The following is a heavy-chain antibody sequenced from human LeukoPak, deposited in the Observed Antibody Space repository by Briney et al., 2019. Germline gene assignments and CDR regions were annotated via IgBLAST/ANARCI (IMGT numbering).Heavy chain of an antibody. CDR2: IYHSGST. D-gene: IGHD7-27*01. J-gene: IGHJ4*02. V-gene: IGHV4-38-2*02. Sequence: SETLSLTCTVSGYSLSSGFYWGWIRQPPGKGLEWIGSIYHSGSTYYNPSLKSRVTISVDTSKNQFSLRLSSVTAADTAVYYCAREVNWGSGGYGDYWGQGTLVTVSS. CDR1: GYSLSSGFY. CDR3: AREVNWGSGGYGDY.